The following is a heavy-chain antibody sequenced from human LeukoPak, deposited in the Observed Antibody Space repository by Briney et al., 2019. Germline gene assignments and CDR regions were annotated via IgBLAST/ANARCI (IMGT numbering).Heavy chain of an antibody. D-gene: IGHD5-18*01. CDR2: ITGNGDAA. CDR3: EKDLTAMTNFDS. J-gene: IGHJ4*02. CDR1: GFIFTNYA. Sequence: GGSLRLSCAASGFIFTNYAMSWVRQAPGKGLEWVSTITGNGDAAYYADSVKGRFTISRDNSRNTLYLQMNSLRADDTAAYYCEKDLTAMTNFDSWGQGTLVTVSS. V-gene: IGHV3-23*01.